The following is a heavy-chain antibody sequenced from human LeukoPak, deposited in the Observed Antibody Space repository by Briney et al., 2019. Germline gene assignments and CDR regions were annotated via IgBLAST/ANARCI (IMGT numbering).Heavy chain of an antibody. CDR3: AKWSYFGSGNYLYDD. D-gene: IGHD3-10*01. CDR1: GYSISSGDY. Sequence: PSETLSLTCSVSGYSISSGDYWGWIRQPPGKGLEWIGSVYRSGSTYYSPSLKSRITISVDTSKNQFSLKLSSVTAADTAVYYCAKWSYFGSGNYLYDDWGQGNLVTVSS. J-gene: IGHJ4*02. V-gene: IGHV4-38-2*02. CDR2: VYRSGST.